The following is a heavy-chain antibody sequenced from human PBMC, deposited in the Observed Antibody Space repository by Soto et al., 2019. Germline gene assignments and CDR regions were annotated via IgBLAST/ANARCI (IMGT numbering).Heavy chain of an antibody. CDR3: SRVPPNNRGAPLDY. D-gene: IGHD3-10*01. Sequence: GGSLRLSCTASGFTFGDYAVIWFRQAPGKGLEWVGFITSKAYAGTTEYAATVKGRFTISRDDSKSIAYLQMNSLKTDDTAVYYCSRVPPNNRGAPLDYWGQGTLVTVSS. J-gene: IGHJ4*02. V-gene: IGHV3-49*03. CDR1: GFTFGDYA. CDR2: ITSKAYAGTT.